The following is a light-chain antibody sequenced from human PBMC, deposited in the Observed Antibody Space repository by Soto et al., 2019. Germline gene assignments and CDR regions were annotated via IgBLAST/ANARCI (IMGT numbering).Light chain of an antibody. V-gene: IGLV2-23*02. CDR1: SRDVGSYNL. Sequence: ALTQPASLFWAPGQAFTISLPGNSRDVGSYNLVSWYQQHPGKGPKLVIYEVSKRPSGVSNRFSGSKSGNTASLTISGLQAEDEADYYCCSFTSRATYVFGTGTKVTVL. CDR2: EVS. CDR3: CSFTSRATYV. J-gene: IGLJ1*01.